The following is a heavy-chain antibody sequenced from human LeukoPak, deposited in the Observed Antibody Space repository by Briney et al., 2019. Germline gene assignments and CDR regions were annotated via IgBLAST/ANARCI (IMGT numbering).Heavy chain of an antibody. V-gene: IGHV3-30*04. J-gene: IGHJ4*02. CDR1: GFTFSSYA. Sequence: PGGSLRLSCAASGFTFSSYAMHWVRQAPGKGLEWVAVISYDGSNKYYADSVKGRFTISRDNSKNTLYLQMNSLRPEDTAIFYCAREAFSGWVDYWGQGTLVTVSS. D-gene: IGHD6-19*01. CDR2: ISYDGSNK. CDR3: AREAFSGWVDY.